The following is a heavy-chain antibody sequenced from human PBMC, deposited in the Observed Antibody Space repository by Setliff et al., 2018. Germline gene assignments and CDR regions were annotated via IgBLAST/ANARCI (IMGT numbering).Heavy chain of an antibody. V-gene: IGHV4-38-2*01. CDR1: GSSIISDYY. CDR2: IFQGGNT. Sequence: PSETLSLTCAVSGSSIISDYYWVWIRQPPGRGLEWIGSIFQGGNTYYNPSLKSRVTISVDTSKNQFSLKVNSVTAADTAVYYCATPLANYGSGMDVWGQGTTVTVSS. CDR3: ATPLANYGSGMDV. D-gene: IGHD3-10*01. J-gene: IGHJ6*02.